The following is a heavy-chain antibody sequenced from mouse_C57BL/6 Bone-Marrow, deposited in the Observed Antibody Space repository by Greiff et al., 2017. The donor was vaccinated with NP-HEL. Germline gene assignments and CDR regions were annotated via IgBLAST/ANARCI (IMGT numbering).Heavy chain of an antibody. J-gene: IGHJ4*01. CDR1: GYTFTSYG. CDR2: IYPRSGNT. V-gene: IGHV1-81*01. D-gene: IGHD2-5*01. Sequence: QVQLQQSGAELARPGASVKLSCKASGYTFTSYGISWVKQRTGQGLEWIGEIYPRSGNTYYNEKFKGKATLTADKSSSTAYMELLSLTSEDSAVYFCARPYYSNSDYAMDYWGQGTSVTVSS. CDR3: ARPYYSNSDYAMDY.